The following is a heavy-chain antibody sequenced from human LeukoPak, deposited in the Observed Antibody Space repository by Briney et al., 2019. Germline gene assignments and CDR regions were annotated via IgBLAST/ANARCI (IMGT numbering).Heavy chain of an antibody. V-gene: IGHV3-30*04. J-gene: IGHJ6*04. CDR3: ARDYGDLDYYYGMDV. CDR1: GFTFSSYA. D-gene: IGHD4-17*01. CDR2: ISYDGSNK. Sequence: QAGGSLRLSCAASGFTFSSYAMHWVRQAPGKGLEWVAVISYDGSNKCYADSVKGRFTISRDNSKNTLYLQMNSLRAEDTAVYYCARDYGDLDYYYGMDVWGKGTTVTVSS.